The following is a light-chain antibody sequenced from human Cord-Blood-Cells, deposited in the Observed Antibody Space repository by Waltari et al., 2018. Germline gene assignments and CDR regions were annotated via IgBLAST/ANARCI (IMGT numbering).Light chain of an antibody. V-gene: IGLV1-47*01. CDR2: RNN. Sequence: QSVLTQPPSASGTPGQRVTISCSGCSSNTRSNYVFWYQQLPGTAPKLLIYRNNQRPSGVPDRFSGSKSGTSASLAISGLRSEDEADYYCAAWDDSLSGVVFGGGTKLTVL. CDR3: AAWDDSLSGVV. J-gene: IGLJ2*01. CDR1: SSNTRSNY.